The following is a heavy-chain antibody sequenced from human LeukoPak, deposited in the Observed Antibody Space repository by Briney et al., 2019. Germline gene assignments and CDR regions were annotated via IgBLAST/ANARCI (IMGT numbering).Heavy chain of an antibody. CDR1: GGSISSSSYY. J-gene: IGHJ5*02. CDR2: IYYSGST. CDR3: ARGTYIDWFDP. V-gene: IGHV4-39*07. D-gene: IGHD2-15*01. Sequence: PSETLSLTCTVSGGSISSSSYYWGWIRQPPGKGLEWIGSIYYSGSTYYNPSLKSRVTISVDTSKNQFSLKLSSVTAADTAVYYCARGTYIDWFDPWGQGTLVTVSS.